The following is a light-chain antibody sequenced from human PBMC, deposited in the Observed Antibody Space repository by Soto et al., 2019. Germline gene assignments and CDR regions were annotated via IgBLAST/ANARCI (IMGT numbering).Light chain of an antibody. J-gene: IGLJ2*01. V-gene: IGLV1-44*01. Sequence: QSVLTQPPSASGTPGQRVTISCSGSSSNIGRNTVNWYQQLPGTAPKLLIYTNDQRPSGVPDRFSGSKSGTSASLAISGLQSEDDADYYCAAWDDSLKGVVFGGGTKLTVL. CDR2: TND. CDR1: SSNIGRNT. CDR3: AAWDDSLKGVV.